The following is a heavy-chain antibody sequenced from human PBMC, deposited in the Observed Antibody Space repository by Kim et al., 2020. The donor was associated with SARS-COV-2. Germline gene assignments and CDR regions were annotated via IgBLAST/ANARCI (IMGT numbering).Heavy chain of an antibody. V-gene: IGHV1-8*01. J-gene: IGHJ6*02. Sequence: ASVKVSCKASGYTFTSYDINWVRQATGQGLEWMGWMNPNSGNTGYAQKFQGRVTMTRNTSISTAYMELSSLRSEDTAVYYCARGRLAMVRGVIIDILLPIDVWGQGTTVTVSS. CDR2: MNPNSGNT. CDR3: ARGRLAMVRGVIIDILLPIDV. D-gene: IGHD3-10*01. CDR1: GYTFTSYD.